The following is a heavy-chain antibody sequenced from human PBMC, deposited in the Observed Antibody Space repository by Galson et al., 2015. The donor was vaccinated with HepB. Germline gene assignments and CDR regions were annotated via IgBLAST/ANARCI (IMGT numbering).Heavy chain of an antibody. CDR3: ARGPDIVVVPATDSYYMDV. V-gene: IGHV3-30-3*01. J-gene: IGHJ6*03. D-gene: IGHD2-2*01. CDR2: ISYDGSNK. CDR1: GFTFSSYA. Sequence: SLRLSCAASGFTFSSYAMHWVRQAPGKGLEWVAVISYDGSNKYYADSVKGGFTISRDNSKNTLYLQMNSLRAEDPAVYYCARGPDIVVVPATDSYYMDVWGKGTTVTVSS.